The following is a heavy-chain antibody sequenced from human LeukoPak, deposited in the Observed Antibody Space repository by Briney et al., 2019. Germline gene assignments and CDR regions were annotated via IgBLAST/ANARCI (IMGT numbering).Heavy chain of an antibody. CDR3: PKRFATETPRYASDT. D-gene: IGHD1-1*01. Sequence: PGGSLRLSCAVSGSTFSSYAMSWVRQAQGKGLEWVSAISGCGGSTYYADSVKGRLTISRDNSKNTLYLQMNSLSAQDTAVYYCPKRFATETPRYASDTSGQGTIVTVSS. CDR2: ISGCGGST. V-gene: IGHV3-23*01. J-gene: IGHJ3*02. CDR1: GSTFSSYA.